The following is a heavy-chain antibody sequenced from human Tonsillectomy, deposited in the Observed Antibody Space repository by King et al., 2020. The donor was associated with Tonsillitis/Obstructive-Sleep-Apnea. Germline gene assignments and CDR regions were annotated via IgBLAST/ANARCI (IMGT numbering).Heavy chain of an antibody. D-gene: IGHD3-9*01. CDR2: INHSGST. CDR1: GGSFSGYY. V-gene: IGHV4-34*01. CDR3: AKGLSPETPRYDNLTASTYYYYYMDV. Sequence: HVQLQQWGAGLLKPSETLSLTCAVYGGSFSGYYWSWIRQPPGKGLEWIGEINHSGSTNYNPSLKSRVTISVDTSKNQFSLKLSSVTAADTDVYYCAKGLSPETPRYDNLTASTYYYYYMDVWGKGTTVTVSS. J-gene: IGHJ6*03.